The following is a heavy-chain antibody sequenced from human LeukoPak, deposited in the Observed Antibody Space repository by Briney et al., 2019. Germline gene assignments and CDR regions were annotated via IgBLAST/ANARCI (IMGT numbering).Heavy chain of an antibody. D-gene: IGHD4-17*01. CDR1: GYTFTCYG. J-gene: IGHJ4*02. CDR2: ISAYNGNT. CDR3: ASGPHYGDYLIDY. Sequence: GAXVXXXCKAXGYTFTCYGIXWVRQAPGQGLEXMGWISAYNGNTNYAQKLQGRVTMTTDTSTSTAYMELRSLRSDDTAVYYCASGPHYGDYLIDYWGQGTLVTVSS. V-gene: IGHV1-18*01.